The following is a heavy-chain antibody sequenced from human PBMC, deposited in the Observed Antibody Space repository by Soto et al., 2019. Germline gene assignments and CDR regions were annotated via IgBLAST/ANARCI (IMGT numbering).Heavy chain of an antibody. Sequence: NPSETLSLTCTVSGGSISSGGYYWSWIRQHPGKGLEWIGYIYYSGSTYYNPSLKSRVTISVDTSKNQFSLKLSSVTAADTSVYYCARGLDFGVVITSNNWFDPWGQGTLVTVSS. J-gene: IGHJ5*02. CDR3: ARGLDFGVVITSNNWFDP. D-gene: IGHD3-3*01. CDR1: GGSISSGGYY. CDR2: IYYSGST. V-gene: IGHV4-31*03.